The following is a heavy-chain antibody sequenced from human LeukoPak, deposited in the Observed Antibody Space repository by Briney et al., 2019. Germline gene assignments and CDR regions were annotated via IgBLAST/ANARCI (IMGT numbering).Heavy chain of an antibody. Sequence: GGSLRLSCAASGFNFNDAAMTWVRQAPGKGLEWVSLIASSGRNTYYTDSVRGRFTISRKNSKKTLSLQMNSLRVEDTAIYYCAKDIQLSAWGLGTMVTVSS. D-gene: IGHD5-24*01. CDR1: GFNFNDAA. CDR2: IASSGRNT. V-gene: IGHV3-23*01. CDR3: AKDIQLSA. J-gene: IGHJ3*01.